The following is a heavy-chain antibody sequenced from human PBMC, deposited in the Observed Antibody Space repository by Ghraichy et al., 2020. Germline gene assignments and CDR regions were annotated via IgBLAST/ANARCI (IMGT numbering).Heavy chain of an antibody. V-gene: IGHV4-34*01. J-gene: IGHJ6*02. CDR1: GGSFSGYD. D-gene: IGHD3-16*01. CDR3: ARKPQEAPGGWGYLYYYGLDV. CDR2: FYHRGGS. Sequence: SQTLSLTCAVYGGSFSGYDWTWIRQPPGKGPEWIGEFYHRGGSNYNPSLEGRVTISVDASKNQFSLRLSSLTAADTALYYCARKPQEAPGGWGYLYYYGLDVWGQGTTVTVAS.